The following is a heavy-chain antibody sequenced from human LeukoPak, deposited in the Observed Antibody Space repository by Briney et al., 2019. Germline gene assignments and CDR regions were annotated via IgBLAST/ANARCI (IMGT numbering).Heavy chain of an antibody. CDR3: ARLDYGGNSGLRY. CDR2: ISSSGSTI. D-gene: IGHD4-23*01. J-gene: IGHJ4*02. CDR1: GFTFSSYE. Sequence: PGGPLRLSCAASGFTFSSYEVNWVRQAPGKGLEGVSYISSSGSTIYYADSVKGRFTISRENAKNSLYLQMNSLRAEDTAVYYCARLDYGGNSGLRYWGQGTLVTVSS. V-gene: IGHV3-48*03.